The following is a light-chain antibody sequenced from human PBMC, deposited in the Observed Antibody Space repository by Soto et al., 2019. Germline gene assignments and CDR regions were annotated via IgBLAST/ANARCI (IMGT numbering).Light chain of an antibody. J-gene: IGKJ5*01. Sequence: EVVLTQSPGTLSLSPGERATLSCRASQSVSSSDLAWYQQKPGQAPRLLISGASGRATGIPDRFSASGPGTDFTLTISSLEPDDFAVYYCQQRADWPITFGQGTRLEIK. CDR1: QSVSSSD. CDR3: QQRADWPIT. V-gene: IGKV3D-20*02. CDR2: GAS.